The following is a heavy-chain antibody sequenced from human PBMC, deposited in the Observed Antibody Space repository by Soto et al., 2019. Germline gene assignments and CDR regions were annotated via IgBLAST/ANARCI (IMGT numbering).Heavy chain of an antibody. D-gene: IGHD4-17*01. Sequence: GESLKISCKGSGYSFTSYWIGWVRQMPGKGLEWMGIIYPGDSDTRYSPSFQGQVTISADKSISTAYLQWSSLKASDTAMYYCATITTVTSNNYYFDYWGQGTLVTVSS. CDR2: IYPGDSDT. J-gene: IGHJ4*02. CDR1: GYSFTSYW. V-gene: IGHV5-51*01. CDR3: ATITTVTSNNYYFDY.